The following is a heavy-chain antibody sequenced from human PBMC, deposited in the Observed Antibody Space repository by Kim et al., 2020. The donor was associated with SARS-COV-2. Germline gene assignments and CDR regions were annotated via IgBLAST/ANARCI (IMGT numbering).Heavy chain of an antibody. D-gene: IGHD3-10*01. Sequence: SETLSLTCAVYGGSFSGYYWSWIRQPPGKGLEWIGEINHSGSTNYNPSLKGRVTISVDTSKNQFSLKLSSVTAADTAVYYCARSGVRAYGSGSYIQGYFDYWGQGTLVTVSS. J-gene: IGHJ4*02. V-gene: IGHV4-34*01. CDR2: INHSGST. CDR3: ARSGVRAYGSGSYIQGYFDY. CDR1: GGSFSGYY.